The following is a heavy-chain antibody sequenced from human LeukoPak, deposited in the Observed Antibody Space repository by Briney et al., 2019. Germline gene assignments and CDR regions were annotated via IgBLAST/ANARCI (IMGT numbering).Heavy chain of an antibody. CDR1: GYVFNSFG. Sequence: ASVSVSCKTSGYVFNSFGITWLRQAPGQGLEWMGWVSAYKGYTSHAQRFQDRVIMTTDTSTTTAYMELRNLKSDDTAVYYCAREAVSFVAVANDGYFDFWGQGSLVIVSS. CDR2: VSAYKGYT. CDR3: AREAVSFVAVANDGYFDF. V-gene: IGHV1-18*01. D-gene: IGHD6-19*01. J-gene: IGHJ4*02.